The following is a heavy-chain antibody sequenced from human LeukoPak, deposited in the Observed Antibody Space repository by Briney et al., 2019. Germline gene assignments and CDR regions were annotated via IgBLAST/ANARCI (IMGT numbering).Heavy chain of an antibody. D-gene: IGHD4-23*01. CDR3: AKPPNYGGR. CDR1: GFSFSSYA. J-gene: IGHJ4*02. CDR2: ISDSGGST. Sequence: GGSLRLSCAASGFSFSSYAMIWVRQAPGKGLEWVSGISDSGGSTYYTDSVKGRFTISRDNSKNTLYLQMNSLRAEDTAVYYCAKPPNYGGRWGQGTLVTVSS. V-gene: IGHV3-23*01.